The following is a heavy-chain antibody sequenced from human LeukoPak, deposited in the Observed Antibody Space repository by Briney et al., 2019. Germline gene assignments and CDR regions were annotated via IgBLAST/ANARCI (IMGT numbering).Heavy chain of an antibody. V-gene: IGHV3-30*02. Sequence: PGGSLRLSCVASGFTFSSYGMHWVRQAPGKGLEWVAFIRYDGNNKYYADSVKGRFTISRDNSKNTLYLQMNSLRAEDTAVYYCASLWSGELETLSPPDYWGQGTLVTVSS. CDR2: IRYDGNNK. CDR3: ASLWSGELETLSPPDY. J-gene: IGHJ4*02. D-gene: IGHD3-10*01. CDR1: GFTFSSYG.